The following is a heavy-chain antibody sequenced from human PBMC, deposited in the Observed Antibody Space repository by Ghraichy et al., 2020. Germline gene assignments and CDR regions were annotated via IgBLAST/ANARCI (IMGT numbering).Heavy chain of an antibody. J-gene: IGHJ3*02. CDR2: INPNSGGT. CDR3: ARGFTISVVFPFDAFDI. CDR1: GYTFTGYY. Sequence: ASVKVSCKASGYTFTGYYMHWVRQAPGQGLEWMGWINPNSGGTNYAQKFQGRVTMTRDTSISTAYMELSRLRSDDTAVYYCARGFTISVVFPFDAFDIWGQGTMVTVSS. D-gene: IGHD3-10*01. V-gene: IGHV1-2*02.